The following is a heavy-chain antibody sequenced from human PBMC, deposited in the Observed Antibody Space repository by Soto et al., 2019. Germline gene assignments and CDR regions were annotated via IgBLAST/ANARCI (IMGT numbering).Heavy chain of an antibody. CDR1: GYTFTGYY. J-gene: IGHJ4*02. CDR2: INPNSGGT. Sequence: QVQLVQSGAEVKKPGASVKVSCKASGYTFTGYYMHWVRQAPGQGLEWMGWINPNSGGTNYAQKFQGWVTMTRDTSISTAYMELSRLRSDDTAVYYGARGYSGSSGLSLVVDYCGQGTLVTVSS. V-gene: IGHV1-2*04. D-gene: IGHD6-6*01. CDR3: ARGYSGSSGLSLVVDY.